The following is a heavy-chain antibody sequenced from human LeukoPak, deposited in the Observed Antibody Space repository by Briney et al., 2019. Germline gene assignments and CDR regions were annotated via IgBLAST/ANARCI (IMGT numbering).Heavy chain of an antibody. CDR2: IKQDGSEK. CDR3: ARGEDIVVVVAATAAFDI. Sequence: GGSLRLSCAASGFTFSDYGMHWVRQAPGKGLEWVANIKQDGSEKYYVDSVKGRFTISRDNAKNSLYLQMNSLRAEDTAVYYCARGEDIVVVVAATAAFDIWGQGTMVTVSS. V-gene: IGHV3-7*01. J-gene: IGHJ3*02. D-gene: IGHD2-15*01. CDR1: GFTFSDYG.